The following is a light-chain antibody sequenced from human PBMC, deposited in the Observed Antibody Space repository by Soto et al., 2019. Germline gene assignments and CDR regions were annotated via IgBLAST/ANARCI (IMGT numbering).Light chain of an antibody. J-gene: IGLJ1*01. Sequence: QSVLTQPASVSGSPGQSITISCTGTSSDVGGSNSVSWYQQHPGKAPKLMIYDVSNRPSGVSNRFSGSKSGNTASLTISELQAEDEADYYCSSYTSSSTPYVFGTGTKVTVL. V-gene: IGLV2-14*01. CDR3: SSYTSSSTPYV. CDR2: DVS. CDR1: SSDVGGSNS.